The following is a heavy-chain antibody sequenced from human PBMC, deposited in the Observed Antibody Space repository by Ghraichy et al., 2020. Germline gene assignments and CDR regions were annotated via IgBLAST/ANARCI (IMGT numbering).Heavy chain of an antibody. V-gene: IGHV1-2*02. CDR1: GYTFIGYY. Sequence: ASVKVSCKASGYTFIGYYIHWVRQAPGQGLEWMGWINPNSGDTSYAQKFQGRVTMTRDTSITTAYMDLSRLTSDDTAVYYCARGGMHYYDSRGHHYFDFWGQGTLVTVSS. CDR3: ARGGMHYYDSRGHHYFDF. J-gene: IGHJ4*02. CDR2: INPNSGDT. D-gene: IGHD3-22*01.